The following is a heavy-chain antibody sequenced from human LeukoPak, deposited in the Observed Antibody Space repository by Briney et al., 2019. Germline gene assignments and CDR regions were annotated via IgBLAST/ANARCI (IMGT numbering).Heavy chain of an antibody. CDR3: AKFPTLENYFDY. CDR2: ISYDGSNK. CDR1: GFTFSSYG. D-gene: IGHD1-1*01. Sequence: GGSLRLSCAASGFTFSSYGMHWVRQAPGKGLEWVAVISYDGSNKYYADPVKGRFTIPRDNSKNTLYLQMNSLRAEDTAVYYCAKFPTLENYFDYWGQGTLVTVSS. J-gene: IGHJ4*02. V-gene: IGHV3-30*18.